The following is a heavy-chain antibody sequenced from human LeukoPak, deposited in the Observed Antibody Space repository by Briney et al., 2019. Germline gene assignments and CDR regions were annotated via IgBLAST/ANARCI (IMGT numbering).Heavy chain of an antibody. CDR3: ARWRGRQWLVRSSFDY. CDR1: GYTFTGYY. CDR2: INPNSGGT. D-gene: IGHD6-19*01. J-gene: IGHJ4*02. Sequence: ASVKVSCKASGYTFTGYYMHWVRQAPGQGLEWMGWINPNSGGTNYAQKFQGRVTMNTDTSTSTAYMELSSLRSEDTAVYYCARWRGRQWLVRSSFDYWGQGTLVTVSS. V-gene: IGHV1-2*02.